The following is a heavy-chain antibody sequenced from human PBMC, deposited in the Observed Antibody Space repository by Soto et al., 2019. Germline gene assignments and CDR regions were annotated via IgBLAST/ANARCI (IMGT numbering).Heavy chain of an antibody. V-gene: IGHV4-34*01. Sequence: SETLSLTCAVYGGSFSGYYWSWIRQPPGKGLEWIGEINHSGSTKYNPSLKSVVTISVDTSKNQFSLQLSSVTAADTAVYYWSSLNEYSSSSFYYYYGMDVWGQGTTVTVSS. J-gene: IGHJ6*02. D-gene: IGHD6-6*01. CDR1: GGSFSGYY. CDR2: INHSGST. CDR3: SSLNEYSSSSFYYYYGMDV.